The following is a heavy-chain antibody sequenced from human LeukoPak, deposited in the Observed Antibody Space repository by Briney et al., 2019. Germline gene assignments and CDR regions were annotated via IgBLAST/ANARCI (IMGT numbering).Heavy chain of an antibody. J-gene: IGHJ3*02. CDR1: GFTFSSYG. Sequence: HAGGSLRLSCAASGFTFSSYGMHWVRQAPGKGLEWVAFIRYDGSNKYYADSVKGRFTISRDNSKSTLYLQMNSLRAEDTAVYYCARDIVRGSYYMAFDIWGQGTMVTVSS. V-gene: IGHV3-30*02. D-gene: IGHD1-26*01. CDR2: IRYDGSNK. CDR3: ARDIVRGSYYMAFDI.